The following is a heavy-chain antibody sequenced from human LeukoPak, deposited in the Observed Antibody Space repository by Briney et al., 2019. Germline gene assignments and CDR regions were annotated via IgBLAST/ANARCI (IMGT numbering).Heavy chain of an antibody. D-gene: IGHD2-2*01. Sequence: SVKVSCKASGGTFSSYAISWVRQAPGQGLEWMGGIIPIFGTANYAQKFQGRVTITADESTSTAYMELSSLRSEDTAVYYCARRGLPAARPSYNWLDPWAREPWSPSPQ. V-gene: IGHV1-69*01. CDR3: ARRGLPAARPSYNWLDP. CDR1: GGTFSSYA. J-gene: IGHJ5*02. CDR2: IIPIFGTA.